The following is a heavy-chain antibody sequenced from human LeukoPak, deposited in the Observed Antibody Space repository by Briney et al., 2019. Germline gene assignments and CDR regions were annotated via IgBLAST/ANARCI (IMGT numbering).Heavy chain of an antibody. CDR1: GGSISSGSYY. V-gene: IGHV4-61*02. CDR3: ARSAGDRYYYYYYYMDV. D-gene: IGHD6-13*01. Sequence: PSETLSLTCTVSGGSISSGSYYWSRIRQPAGKGLEWIGRIYTSGSTNYNPSLKSRVTISVDTSKNQFSLKLSSVTAADTAVYYCARSAGDRYYYYYYYMDVWGKGTTVTISS. CDR2: IYTSGST. J-gene: IGHJ6*03.